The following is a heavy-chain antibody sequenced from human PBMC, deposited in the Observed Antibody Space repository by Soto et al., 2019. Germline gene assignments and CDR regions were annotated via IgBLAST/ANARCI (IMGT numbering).Heavy chain of an antibody. CDR1: GGSVSSGSYY. CDR3: AREVYSMNWFDP. D-gene: IGHD4-4*01. V-gene: IGHV4-61*01. J-gene: IGHJ5*02. CDR2: IYYSGST. Sequence: SETLSLTCTVSGGSVSSGSYYWSWIRQPPGKGLEWVGYIYYSGSTNYNPSLKSRVTISVDTSKNQFSLKLSSVSAADTAEYYCAREVYSMNWFDPWGQGTLVTVSS.